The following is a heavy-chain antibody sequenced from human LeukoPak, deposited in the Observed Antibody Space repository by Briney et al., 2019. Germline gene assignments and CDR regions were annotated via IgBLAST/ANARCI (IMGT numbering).Heavy chain of an antibody. J-gene: IGHJ4*02. CDR2: IYSGGST. CDR1: GFTVSSNY. Sequence: GGSLRLSCAASGFTVSSNYMSWVRQAPGKGLEWVSVIYSGGSTYYADSVKGRFTISRDNSKNTLYLQMNSLRAEDTAVYYCTRVGYIDEGIDYWGQGTLVTVSS. D-gene: IGHD5-24*01. V-gene: IGHV3-53*01. CDR3: TRVGYIDEGIDY.